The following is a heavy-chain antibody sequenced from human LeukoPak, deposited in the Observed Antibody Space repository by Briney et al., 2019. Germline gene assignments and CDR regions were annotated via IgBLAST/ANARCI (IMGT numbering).Heavy chain of an antibody. V-gene: IGHV3-53*01. CDR2: IYSGGST. Sequence: GGSLRLSCAASGFTVSSNYMSWVRQAPGKGLEWVSVIYSGGSTYYADSVKGRFTISRDNSKNTLYLQMNSLRADDTAVYYCAKVTGGDYLSDFWGQGTLVTVSS. CDR3: AKVTGGDYLSDF. CDR1: GFTVSSNY. J-gene: IGHJ4*02. D-gene: IGHD4-17*01.